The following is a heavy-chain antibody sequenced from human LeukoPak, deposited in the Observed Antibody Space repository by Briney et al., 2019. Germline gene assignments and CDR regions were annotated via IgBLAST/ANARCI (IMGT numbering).Heavy chain of an antibody. Sequence: GSLRLSFAASEFPLSSNYMNWVRQAPGKGLEWVSFIYSGGSTYYADSVRGRFTISRDSSKNTLYLQMNSLRAEDTAVYFCATFTPLRAFDFWGQGTLVTVSS. CDR2: IYSGGST. D-gene: IGHD3-16*01. J-gene: IGHJ4*02. CDR1: EFPLSSNY. CDR3: ATFTPLRAFDF. V-gene: IGHV3-66*01.